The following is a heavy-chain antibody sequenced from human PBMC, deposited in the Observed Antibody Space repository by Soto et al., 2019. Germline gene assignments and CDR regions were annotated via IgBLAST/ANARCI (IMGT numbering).Heavy chain of an antibody. CDR1: GYTFTGYY. CDR3: ARVEWELYYFDY. D-gene: IGHD1-26*01. Sequence: ASVKVSCKASGYTFTGYYMHWVRQAPGQGLEWMGWINPNSGGTNYAQKFQGRVTMTRDTSISTAYMELSRLRSDDTAVYYCARVEWELYYFDYWGQGTLVTVSS. CDR2: INPNSGGT. J-gene: IGHJ4*02. V-gene: IGHV1-2*02.